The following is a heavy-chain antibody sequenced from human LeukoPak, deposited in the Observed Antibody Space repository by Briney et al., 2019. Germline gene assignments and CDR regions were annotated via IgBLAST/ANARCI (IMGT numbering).Heavy chain of an antibody. V-gene: IGHV1-69*02. CDR2: IIPILGIA. CDR3: ASCHYDFWSGYYP. Sequence: SVKVSCKASGGTFSIYTISWVRQAPGQGLEWMGRIIPILGIANYAQKFQGRVTITADKSTSTAYMELSSLRSEDTAVYYCASCHYDFWSGYYPWGQGTLVTVSS. CDR1: GGTFSIYT. D-gene: IGHD3-3*01. J-gene: IGHJ5*02.